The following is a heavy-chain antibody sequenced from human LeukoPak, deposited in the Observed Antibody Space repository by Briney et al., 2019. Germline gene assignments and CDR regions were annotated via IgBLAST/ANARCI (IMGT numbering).Heavy chain of an antibody. CDR3: AKVQGRSLSDY. CDR1: GFTFSSYG. Sequence: PGRSLRLSCAASGFTFSSYGMHWVRQAPRKGLEWVSTLNNGGGSAYYADSVKGRFTISRDNSKNTLYLQMNSLRAEDTAVYYCAKVQGRSLSDYWGQGTLVTVSS. V-gene: IGHV3-23*01. D-gene: IGHD3-10*01. J-gene: IGHJ4*02. CDR2: LNNGGGSA.